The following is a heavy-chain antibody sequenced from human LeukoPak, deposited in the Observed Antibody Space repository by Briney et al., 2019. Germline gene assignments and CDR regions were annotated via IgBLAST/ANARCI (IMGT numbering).Heavy chain of an antibody. CDR3: ARDTTMIVVVITGWIDP. Sequence: AGGSLRLSCAASGFTFSSYAMSWVRQAPGKGLEWVSAISGSGGSTYYADSVKGRFTISRDNSKNTLYLQMNSLRAEDTAVYYCARDTTMIVVVITGWIDPSGHGTLVTVSS. J-gene: IGHJ5*02. D-gene: IGHD3-22*01. V-gene: IGHV3-23*01. CDR1: GFTFSSYA. CDR2: ISGSGGST.